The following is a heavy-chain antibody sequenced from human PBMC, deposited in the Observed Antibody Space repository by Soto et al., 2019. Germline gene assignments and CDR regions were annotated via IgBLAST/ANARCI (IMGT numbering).Heavy chain of an antibody. Sequence: GESLKISCKGSGYSFTSYWIGWVRQMPGKGLEWMGIIYPGDSDTRYSPSFQGQVTISADKSISTAYLQWSSLKASDTAMYYCARRIWDGYKELYYYYGMDVWGQGTTVTVSS. V-gene: IGHV5-51*01. CDR2: IYPGDSDT. CDR1: GYSFTSYW. D-gene: IGHD5-12*01. CDR3: ARRIWDGYKELYYYYGMDV. J-gene: IGHJ6*02.